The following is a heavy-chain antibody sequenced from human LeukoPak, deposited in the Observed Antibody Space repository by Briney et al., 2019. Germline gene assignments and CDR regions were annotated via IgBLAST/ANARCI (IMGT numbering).Heavy chain of an antibody. V-gene: IGHV1-2*02. D-gene: IGHD6-19*01. Sequence: ASVKVSCKASGYTFTGYYMHWVRQAPGQGLEWMGWINPNSGGTNYAQKFQGRVTMTRDTSISTAYMELSRLRSDDTAVYYCARAFPLKAYSSGWYAVDGRLEFDYWGQGTLVTVSS. CDR3: ARAFPLKAYSSGWYAVDGRLEFDY. J-gene: IGHJ4*02. CDR1: GYTFTGYY. CDR2: INPNSGGT.